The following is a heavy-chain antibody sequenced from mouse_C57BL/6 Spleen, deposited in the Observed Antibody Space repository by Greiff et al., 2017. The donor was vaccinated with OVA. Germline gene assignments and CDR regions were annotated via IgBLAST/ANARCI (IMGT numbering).Heavy chain of an antibody. D-gene: IGHD2-4*01. CDR3: ASHYDYDGGFAY. J-gene: IGHJ3*01. CDR2: IHPSDSDT. V-gene: IGHV1-74*01. Sequence: VQLQQSGPELVKPGASVKISCKASGYAFSSSWMNWVKQRPGQGLEWIGRIHPSDSDTNYNQKFKGKATLTVDKSSSTAYMQLSSLTSEDSAVYYCASHYDYDGGFAYWGQGTLVTVSA. CDR1: GYAFSSSW.